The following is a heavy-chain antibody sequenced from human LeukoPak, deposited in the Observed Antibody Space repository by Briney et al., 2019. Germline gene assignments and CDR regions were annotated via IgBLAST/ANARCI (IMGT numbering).Heavy chain of an antibody. CDR1: GFTFDVYA. V-gene: IGHV3-9*01. D-gene: IGHD2-2*02. J-gene: IGHJ3*02. Sequence: GRSLRLSCAASGFTFDVYAMHWVRHAPGKGLEWVSGICWNSGSIGYADSVKGRFTISRDNAKNSLYLQMNSLRAEDTALYYCAKDGWAVVVPAAITSAFDIWGQGTMVTVSS. CDR2: ICWNSGSI. CDR3: AKDGWAVVVPAAITSAFDI.